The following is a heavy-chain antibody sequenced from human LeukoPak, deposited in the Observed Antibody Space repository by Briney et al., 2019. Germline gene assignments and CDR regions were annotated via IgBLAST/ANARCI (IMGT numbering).Heavy chain of an antibody. J-gene: IGHJ4*02. CDR3: ARGGEEIVVVPLDS. D-gene: IGHD2-2*01. CDR1: GGTFSSYA. Sequence: SVKVSCKASGGTFSSYAISWVRQAPGQGLEWMGGIIPIFGTANYAQKFQGRVTITTDESTSTAYMELSSLRSEDTAVYYCARGGEEIVVVPLDSWGQGTLVTVSS. V-gene: IGHV1-69*05. CDR2: IIPIFGTA.